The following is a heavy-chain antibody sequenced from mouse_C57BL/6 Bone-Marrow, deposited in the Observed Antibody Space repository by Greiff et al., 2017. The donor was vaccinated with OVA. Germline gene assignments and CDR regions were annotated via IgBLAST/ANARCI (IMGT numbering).Heavy chain of an antibody. V-gene: IGHV5-6*01. Sequence: EVQGVESGGDLVKPGGSLKLSCAASGFTFSSYGMSWVRQTPDKRLEWVASISSGGSYTYYPDRVKGRFTISRDNTKNTLYLQMSSLKSEDTAMYYCARHGSWFAYWGQGTLVTVSA. CDR2: ISSGGSYT. CDR3: ARHGSWFAY. CDR1: GFTFSSYG. D-gene: IGHD1-2*01. J-gene: IGHJ3*01.